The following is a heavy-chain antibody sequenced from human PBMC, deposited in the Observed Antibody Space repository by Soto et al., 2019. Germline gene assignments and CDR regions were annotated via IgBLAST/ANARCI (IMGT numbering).Heavy chain of an antibody. V-gene: IGHV3-30-3*01. J-gene: IGHJ4*02. CDR2: ISNDGSNR. CDR1: GFIFSKYA. D-gene: IGHD2-15*01. Sequence: QVQLVESGGGVVQPGGSLRLSCVASGFIFSKYAIYWVRQAPGKGPDWVAVISNDGSNRDYADSVKGRFTISRDNSKNMLYLQMNSMKPEDTAMSFCPRGYIVVNGPFDYWGQGTLVTVSS. CDR3: PRGYIVVNGPFDY.